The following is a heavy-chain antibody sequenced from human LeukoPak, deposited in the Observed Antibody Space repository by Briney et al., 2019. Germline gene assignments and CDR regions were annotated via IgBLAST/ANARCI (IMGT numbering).Heavy chain of an antibody. J-gene: IGHJ6*03. Sequence: GGSLRLSCAASGFTFSSYVMHWVRQAPGKGLEWVAFIRYDGSNKYYADSVKGRFTISRDNAKNSLYLQMNSLRDEDTAVYYCARDEAGATVYYYYMDVWGKGTTVTVSS. V-gene: IGHV3-30*02. CDR1: GFTFSSYV. CDR3: ARDEAGATVYYYYMDV. D-gene: IGHD1-26*01. CDR2: IRYDGSNK.